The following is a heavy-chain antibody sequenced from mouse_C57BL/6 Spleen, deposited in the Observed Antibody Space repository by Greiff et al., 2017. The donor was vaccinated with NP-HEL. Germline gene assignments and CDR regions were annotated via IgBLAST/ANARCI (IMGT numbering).Heavy chain of an antibody. Sequence: EVKLMESGPGLVKPSQSLSLTCSVTGYSITSGYYWNWIRQFPGNKLEWMGYISYDGSNNYNPSLKNRISITRDTSKNQFFLKLNSVTTEDTATYYCAREGPTIVTYYFDYWGQGTTLTVSS. J-gene: IGHJ2*01. CDR1: GYSITSGYY. CDR2: ISYDGSN. V-gene: IGHV3-6*01. CDR3: AREGPTIVTYYFDY. D-gene: IGHD2-5*01.